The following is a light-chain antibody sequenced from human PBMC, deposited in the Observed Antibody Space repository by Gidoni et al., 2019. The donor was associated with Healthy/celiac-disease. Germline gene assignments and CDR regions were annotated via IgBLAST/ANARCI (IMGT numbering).Light chain of an antibody. V-gene: IGKV1-39*01. CDR1: QSISSY. Sequence: DIQLPQSPSSLSASVGDRVTITCRASQSISSYLNWYQQKPGKAPKLLIYAASSLQSGVPSRFSGSGYGTDLTLTISSLQPEDFATYYCQQSYSTPLTFGGGTKVEIK. CDR2: AAS. J-gene: IGKJ4*01. CDR3: QQSYSTPLT.